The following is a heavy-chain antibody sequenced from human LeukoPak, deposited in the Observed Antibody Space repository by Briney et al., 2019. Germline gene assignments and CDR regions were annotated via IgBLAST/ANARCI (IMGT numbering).Heavy chain of an antibody. D-gene: IGHD3-22*01. CDR1: GGSISSGGYY. Sequence: SQTLSLTCTVSGGSISSGGYYWSWIRQHPGTGLELIGYIYYSGSTYYNPSLKSRVTISVDTSKDQFSLKLSSVTAADTAVYYCARVRNTYYYDSSGYYYLDYWGQGTLVTVSS. J-gene: IGHJ4*02. CDR3: ARVRNTYYYDSSGYYYLDY. CDR2: IYYSGST. V-gene: IGHV4-31*03.